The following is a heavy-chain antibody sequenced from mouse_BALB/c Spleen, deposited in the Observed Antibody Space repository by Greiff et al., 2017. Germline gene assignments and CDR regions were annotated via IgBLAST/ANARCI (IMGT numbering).Heavy chain of an antibody. D-gene: IGHD2-4*01. Sequence: DLVKPGASVKLSCKASGYTFTSYWTNWLKQRPGQGLEWIGRIATGSGSTYYNEMFKGKATLTVDTSSSTAYIQLSSLSSEDSAVYFCAKDDYDPAWFAYWGQGTLVTVSA. CDR1: GYTFTSYW. J-gene: IGHJ3*01. CDR2: IATGSGST. V-gene: IGHV1S41*01. CDR3: AKDDYDPAWFAY.